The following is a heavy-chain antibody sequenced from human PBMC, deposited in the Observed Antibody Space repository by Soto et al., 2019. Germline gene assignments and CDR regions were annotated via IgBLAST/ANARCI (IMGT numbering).Heavy chain of an antibody. CDR2: IFSSGST. CDR1: GGSISGYY. Sequence: TLSLTCSVSGGSISGYYWSWVRQPAGKGLEWIGRIFSSGSTSFNPSLESRVAMSVDTSKNHFSLNLSSVTAADMAVYYCAREGSYSAYNFAHGIQLWSFDFWGQGALVTVSS. J-gene: IGHJ4*02. D-gene: IGHD5-12*01. V-gene: IGHV4-4*07. CDR3: AREGSYSAYNFAHGIQLWSFDF.